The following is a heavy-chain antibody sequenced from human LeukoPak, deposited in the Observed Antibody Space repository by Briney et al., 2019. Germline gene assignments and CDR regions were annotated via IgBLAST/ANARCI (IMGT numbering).Heavy chain of an antibody. CDR3: AKDLGGEGGSGFPGY. CDR2: ISGSGSDT. D-gene: IGHD3-10*01. CDR1: GFTFSSNA. V-gene: IGHV3-23*01. J-gene: IGHJ4*02. Sequence: SGGCLRLSCAASGFTFSSNAMSWVRQVPGKGLEWVSAISGSGSDTYYADSVKDRFTISRDNSKSTLYLQMNSLRAEDTALYYCAKDLGGEGGSGFPGYWGQGTLVTVSS.